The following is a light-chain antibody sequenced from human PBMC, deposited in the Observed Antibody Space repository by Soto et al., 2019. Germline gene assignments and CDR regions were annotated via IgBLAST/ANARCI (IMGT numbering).Light chain of an antibody. V-gene: IGKV3-15*01. CDR1: QGIKDY. Sequence: EIVMTQSPAPLSVSPGERATLSCRASQGIKDYVAWFQQKPGQAPRLLIYGASTRATAIPARFSGSGSGTEFTLSISSLQSEDFAVYYCQQYNTWPRTFGQGTKVETK. CDR2: GAS. CDR3: QQYNTWPRT. J-gene: IGKJ1*01.